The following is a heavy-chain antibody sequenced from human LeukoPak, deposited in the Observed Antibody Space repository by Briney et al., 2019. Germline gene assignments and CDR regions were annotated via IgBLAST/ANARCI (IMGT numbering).Heavy chain of an antibody. CDR3: AKSTVSGSHAPSDY. D-gene: IGHD6-19*01. V-gene: IGHV3-21*04. CDR1: GFTFSSYS. J-gene: IGHJ4*02. CDR2: ISSSSSYI. Sequence: PGRSLRLSCAASGFTFSSYSMNWVRQAPGKGLEWVSSISSSSSYIYYADSVKGRFTISRDNAKNSLYLQMNSLRAEDTALYYCAKSTVSGSHAPSDYWGQGTLVTVSS.